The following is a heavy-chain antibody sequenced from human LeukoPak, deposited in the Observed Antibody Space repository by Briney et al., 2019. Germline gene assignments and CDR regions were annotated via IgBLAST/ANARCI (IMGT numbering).Heavy chain of an antibody. CDR3: AKGAAMVQGYFDY. J-gene: IGHJ4*02. V-gene: IGHV3-23*01. CDR1: GFTFSDYY. D-gene: IGHD5-18*01. CDR2: ISGSGGST. Sequence: GGSLRLSCAASGFTFSDYYMSWIRQAPGKGLEWVSAISGSGGSTYYADSVKGRFTISRDNSKNTLYLQMNSLRAEDTAVYYCAKGAAMVQGYFDYWGQGTLVTVSS.